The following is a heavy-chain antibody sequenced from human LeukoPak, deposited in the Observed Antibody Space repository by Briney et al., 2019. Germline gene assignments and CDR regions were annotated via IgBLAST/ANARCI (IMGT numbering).Heavy chain of an antibody. Sequence: GETLRLSCAASGFTFSSHGMNWVRQAPGKGLEWVSGISGSGGNTYYADSVKGRFTISRDNAKNSLYLQMNSLTAEDTAVHYCVRAHHPGGWFDPWGQGTLVTVSS. J-gene: IGHJ5*02. D-gene: IGHD3-10*01. CDR1: GFTFSSHG. V-gene: IGHV3-21*01. CDR3: VRAHHPGGWFDP. CDR2: ISGSGGNT.